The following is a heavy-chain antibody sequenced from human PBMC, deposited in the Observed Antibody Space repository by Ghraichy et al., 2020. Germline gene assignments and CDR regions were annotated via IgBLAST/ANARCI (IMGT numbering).Heavy chain of an antibody. CDR3: ARAPTYYYDSSGYYYYFHY. CDR2: VWHNGRT. Sequence: SETLSLTCAVSGYSISSGYYWGWIRQPPGKGLEWIGNVWHNGRTYYNPTLNSRVTISLDKSKNQFSLRLTSVTAADTAVYYCARAPTYYYDSSGYYYYFHYWGQGTLVNVSS. D-gene: IGHD3-22*01. CDR1: GYSISSGYY. J-gene: IGHJ4*02. V-gene: IGHV4-38-2*01.